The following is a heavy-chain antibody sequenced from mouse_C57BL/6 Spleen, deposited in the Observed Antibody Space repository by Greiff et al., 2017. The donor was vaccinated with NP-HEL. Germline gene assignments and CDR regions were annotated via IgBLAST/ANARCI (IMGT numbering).Heavy chain of an antibody. D-gene: IGHD1-1*01. CDR3: ARRNHYYGSSYLWYFDV. V-gene: IGHV1-9*01. CDR2: ILPGSGST. CDR1: GYTFTGYW. J-gene: IGHJ1*03. Sequence: QVQLQQSGAELMKPGASVKLSCKATGYTFTGYWIEWVKQRPGHGLEWIGEILPGSGSTNYNEKFKGKATFTADTSSNTAYMQLSSLTTEDSAIYYCARRNHYYGSSYLWYFDVWGTGTTVTVSS.